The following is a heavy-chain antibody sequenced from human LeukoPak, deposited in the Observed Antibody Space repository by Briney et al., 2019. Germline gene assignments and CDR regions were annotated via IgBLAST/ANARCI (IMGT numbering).Heavy chain of an antibody. CDR1: GFTFSDYY. V-gene: IGHV3-74*01. CDR2: INSDGSWT. J-gene: IGHJ4*02. CDR3: VSFYETY. Sequence: GGSLRLSCVVSGFTFSDYYMSWIRQAPGKGLVWVSHINSDGSWTSYADSVKGRFTISKDNAKNTVYLQMNSLRAEDTAVYYCVSFYETYWGRGTLVTVSS. D-gene: IGHD2/OR15-2a*01.